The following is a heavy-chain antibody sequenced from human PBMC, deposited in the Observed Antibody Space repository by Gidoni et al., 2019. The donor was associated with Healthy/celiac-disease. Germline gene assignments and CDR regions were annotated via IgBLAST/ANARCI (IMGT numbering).Heavy chain of an antibody. CDR1: GGTFSSYA. J-gene: IGHJ3*02. CDR3: ARELITIFGVVNRDAFDI. V-gene: IGHV1-69*01. Sequence: QVRPVQSGAEVKKPGSSVKVSCRASGGTFSSYASSWVRQAPGQGREWMGGIIPIFGTANYAQKFQGRVTITADESTSTAYMELSSLRSEDTAVYYCARELITIFGVVNRDAFDIWGQGTMVTVSS. CDR2: IIPIFGTA. D-gene: IGHD3-3*01.